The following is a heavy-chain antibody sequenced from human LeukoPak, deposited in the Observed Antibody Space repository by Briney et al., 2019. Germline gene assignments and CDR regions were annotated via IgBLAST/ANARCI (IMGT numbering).Heavy chain of an antibody. J-gene: IGHJ4*02. CDR2: IYHSGST. V-gene: IGHV4-38-2*01. Sequence: SETLSLTCAVSGYSISSGYYWGWIRQPPGKGLEWIGSIYHSGSTYYNPSLKSRVTISVDTSKNQFSLKLSSVTAADTAAYYCARQGVLLWFGELSSSPDYWGQGTLVTVSS. CDR1: GYSISSGYY. D-gene: IGHD3-10*01. CDR3: ARQGVLLWFGELSSSPDY.